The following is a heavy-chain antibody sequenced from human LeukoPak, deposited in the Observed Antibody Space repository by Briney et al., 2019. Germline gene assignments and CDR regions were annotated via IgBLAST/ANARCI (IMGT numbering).Heavy chain of an antibody. J-gene: IGHJ4*02. CDR3: ARAEEYSSSLTLDY. CDR2: IYHSGST. V-gene: IGHV4-30-2*01. Sequence: SETLSLTCTVSGGSISSGGYYWSWIRQPPGKGLEWIGYIYHSGSTYYNPSLKSRVTISVDRSKNQFSLKLSSVTAADTAVYYCARAEEYSSSLTLDYWGQGTLVTVSS. D-gene: IGHD6-6*01. CDR1: GGSISSGGYY.